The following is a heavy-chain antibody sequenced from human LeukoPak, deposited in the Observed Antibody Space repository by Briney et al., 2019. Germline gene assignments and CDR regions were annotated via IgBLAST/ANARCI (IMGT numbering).Heavy chain of an antibody. V-gene: IGHV1-18*01. Sequence: ASVKVSCKASGGTFSSYAISWVRQAPGQGLEWMGWISAYNGNTNYAQKLQGRVTMTTDTSTSTAHMELRSLRSDDTAVYYCARDGWFGDQNWFDPWGQGTLVTVSS. CDR1: GGTFSSYA. D-gene: IGHD3-10*01. CDR2: ISAYNGNT. CDR3: ARDGWFGDQNWFDP. J-gene: IGHJ5*02.